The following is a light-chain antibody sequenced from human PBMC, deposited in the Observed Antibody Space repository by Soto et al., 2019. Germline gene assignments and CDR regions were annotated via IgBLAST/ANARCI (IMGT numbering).Light chain of an antibody. V-gene: IGLV2-14*01. CDR2: EVS. Sequence: QSVLTQPASVSGSPGQSITISCTGTSSDVGGYNYVSWYQQHPGKAPKLMIYEVSNRPSGVSNRFSGSKSGNTASLTISGLQPEDEADYYCNSYTSSSTDATDVVFGGGTKLTVL. CDR3: NSYTSSSTDATDVV. J-gene: IGLJ2*01. CDR1: SSDVGGYNY.